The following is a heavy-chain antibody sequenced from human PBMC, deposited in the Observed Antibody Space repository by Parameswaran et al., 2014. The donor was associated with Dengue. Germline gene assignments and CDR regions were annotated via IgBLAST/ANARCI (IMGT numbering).Heavy chain of an antibody. CDR3: ARGTHCTSSSCYEYSYYYMDV. J-gene: IGHJ6*03. Sequence: VRQAPGKGLEWIGEIDHSGGSKYTPSLKSRVTISVDTSKNQLSLRLTSVTAADTAVYYCARGTHCTSSSCYEYSYYYMDVWGKGTTVTVSS. V-gene: IGHV4-34*01. D-gene: IGHD2-2*01. CDR2: IDHSGGS.